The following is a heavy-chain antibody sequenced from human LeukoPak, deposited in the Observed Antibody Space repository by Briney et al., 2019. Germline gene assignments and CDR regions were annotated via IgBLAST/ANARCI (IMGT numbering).Heavy chain of an antibody. CDR1: GFTVSSNY. J-gene: IGHJ3*02. D-gene: IGHD4-17*01. V-gene: IGHV3-53*01. CDR2: IYRGGDT. Sequence: GGSLRLSCAASGFTVSSNYMSWVRQAPGKGLEWVSVIYRGGDTYYADSVKGRFTISRDNSKNTLYLQMNSLRAEDTAVYYCAKERSVTVTKWRPQAFDIWGQGTMVTVSS. CDR3: AKERSVTVTKWRPQAFDI.